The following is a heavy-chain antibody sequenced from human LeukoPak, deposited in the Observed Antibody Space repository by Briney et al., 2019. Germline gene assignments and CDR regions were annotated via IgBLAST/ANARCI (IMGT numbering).Heavy chain of an antibody. CDR2: INPNSGGT. CDR3: ARARTTTMTTLTTFVY. J-gene: IGHJ4*02. CDR1: GYTFTGYY. V-gene: IGHV1-2*02. D-gene: IGHD4-17*01. Sequence: ASVKVSCKVSGYTFTGYYMHWVRQAPGQGLEWMGWINPNSGGTNYAQKFQGRVTMTRDTSITTAYMELSRLKSDDTAVYYCARARTTTMTTLTTFVYWGQGTLVTVSS.